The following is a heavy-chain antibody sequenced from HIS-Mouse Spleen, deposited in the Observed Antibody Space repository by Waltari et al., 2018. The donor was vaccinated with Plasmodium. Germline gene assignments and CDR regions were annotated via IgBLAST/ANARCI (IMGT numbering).Heavy chain of an antibody. CDR1: GYTFTGHH. Sequence: QVQLVQSGAEVKKPGASVKVSCKASGYTFTGHHLHWVRQAPGQGLEWMGWINPNSGGTNYAQKFQGRVTMTRDTSISTAYMELSRLRSDDTAVYYCARDLAAAGHFDYWGQGTLVTVSS. D-gene: IGHD6-13*01. CDR3: ARDLAAAGHFDY. J-gene: IGHJ4*02. CDR2: INPNSGGT. V-gene: IGHV1-2*02.